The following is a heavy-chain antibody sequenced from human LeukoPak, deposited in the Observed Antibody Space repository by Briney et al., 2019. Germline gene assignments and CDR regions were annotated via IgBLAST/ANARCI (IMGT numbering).Heavy chain of an antibody. CDR3: ARVLGYYYDSSGYYYGH. J-gene: IGHJ4*02. D-gene: IGHD3-22*01. Sequence: GTLSLTCAVSGGSISSSNWWSWVRQAPGKGLEWVSAISGSGGSTYYADSVKGRFTISRDNSKNTLYLQMNSLRAEDTAVYYCARVLGYYYDSSGYYYGHWGQGTLVTVSS. CDR2: ISGSGGST. CDR1: GGSISSSN. V-gene: IGHV3-23*01.